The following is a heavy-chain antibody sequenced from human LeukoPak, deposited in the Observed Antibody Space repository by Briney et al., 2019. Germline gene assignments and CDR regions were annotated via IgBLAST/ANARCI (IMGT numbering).Heavy chain of an antibody. D-gene: IGHD5-18*01. Sequence: PGGSLRLSCAASEFTFSSYSINWVRQAPGKGLEWVSSISSIRRYIYYADSVKGRFTISRDNAKNSLYLQMNSLRAEHTAVYYCVRLRGGYHYALGPFDFWGQGTLVTVS. CDR2: ISSIRRYI. CDR3: VRLRGGYHYALGPFDF. V-gene: IGHV3-21*01. CDR1: EFTFSSYS. J-gene: IGHJ4*02.